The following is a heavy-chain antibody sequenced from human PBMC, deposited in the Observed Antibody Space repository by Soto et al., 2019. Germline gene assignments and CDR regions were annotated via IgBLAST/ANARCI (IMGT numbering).Heavy chain of an antibody. CDR1: GFTFSSYA. V-gene: IGHV3-30-3*01. Sequence: PGGSLRLSCAASGFTFSSYAMHWVRQAPGKGLEWVAVISYDGSNKYYADSVKGRFTISRDNSKNTLYLQMNSLRAEDTAVYYCARASGGAAAGTFYYYGMDVWGQGTTVTVSS. D-gene: IGHD6-13*01. CDR2: ISYDGSNK. J-gene: IGHJ6*02. CDR3: ARASGGAAAGTFYYYGMDV.